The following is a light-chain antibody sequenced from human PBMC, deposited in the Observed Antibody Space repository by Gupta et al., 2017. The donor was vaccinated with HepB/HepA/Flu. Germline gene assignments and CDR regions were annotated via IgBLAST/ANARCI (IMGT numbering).Light chain of an antibody. CDR3: SSYTRSSSVV. J-gene: IGLJ3*02. Sequence: QSALTQPASVSVSPGQSIPISCPGTSSDVGTYNYVSWYQQHPGKAPKLMIYDVSNRPSGVSNRFSGSKSGNTASLTISGLQAEDEADYYCSSYTRSSSVVFGGGTKLTVL. V-gene: IGLV2-14*03. CDR2: DVS. CDR1: SSDVGTYNY.